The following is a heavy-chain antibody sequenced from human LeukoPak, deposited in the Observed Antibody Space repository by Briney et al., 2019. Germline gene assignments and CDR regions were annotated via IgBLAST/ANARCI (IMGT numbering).Heavy chain of an antibody. J-gene: IGHJ3*02. CDR1: GGTFSSYA. CDR2: IIPIFGTA. D-gene: IGHD6-6*01. CDR3: ASTYSSWWPHAFDI. Sequence: ASVKVSCKASGGTFSSYAISWVRQAPGQGLEWMGGIIPIFGTANYAQKFQGRVTITADESTSTAYMELSSLRSEDTAVYYCASTYSSWWPHAFDIWGQGTMVTAS. V-gene: IGHV1-69*13.